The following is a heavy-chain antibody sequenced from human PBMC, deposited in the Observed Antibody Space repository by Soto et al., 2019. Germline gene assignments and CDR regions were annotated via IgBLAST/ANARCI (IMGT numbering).Heavy chain of an antibody. CDR3: AKDIIGYSSDHTGGYYYYGMDV. D-gene: IGHD6-19*01. CDR2: ISWDGGST. V-gene: IGHV3-43*01. J-gene: IGHJ6*02. Sequence: GGSLRLSCAASGFTFDDYTMHWVRQAPGKGLEWVSLISWDGGSTYYADSVKGRFTISRDNSKNSLYLQMNSLRTEDTALYYCAKDIIGYSSDHTGGYYYYGMDVWGQGTTVTSP. CDR1: GFTFDDYT.